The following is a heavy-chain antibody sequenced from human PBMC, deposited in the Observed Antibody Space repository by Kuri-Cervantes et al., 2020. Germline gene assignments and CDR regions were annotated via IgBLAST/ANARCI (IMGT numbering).Heavy chain of an antibody. Sequence: GGSLRLSCAASGFTFSSYAMSWVRQAPGKGLEWVSAISGSGGSTYFADSVKGQFTISRDNSKNTLYLQMNSLRAEDTAVYYCAKEPYYYNLFDYWGQGTLVTVSS. D-gene: IGHD3-10*01. CDR1: GFTFSSYA. J-gene: IGHJ4*02. V-gene: IGHV3-23*01. CDR2: ISGSGGST. CDR3: AKEPYYYNLFDY.